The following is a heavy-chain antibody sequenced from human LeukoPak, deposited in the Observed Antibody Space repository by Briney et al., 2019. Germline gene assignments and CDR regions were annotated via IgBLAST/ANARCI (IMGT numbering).Heavy chain of an antibody. D-gene: IGHD2-2*02. CDR1: GGSISSYY. J-gene: IGHJ4*02. V-gene: IGHV4-59*01. CDR2: IYYSGGT. Sequence: SETLSLTCTVSGGSISSYYWSWIRQPPGKEREGIGYIYYSGGTDYNPSLKSRVTISVDTSKNQFSLKLSSVTAADTAVYYCARSRPYCSSTSCYRYFDYWGQGTLVTVSS. CDR3: ARSRPYCSSTSCYRYFDY.